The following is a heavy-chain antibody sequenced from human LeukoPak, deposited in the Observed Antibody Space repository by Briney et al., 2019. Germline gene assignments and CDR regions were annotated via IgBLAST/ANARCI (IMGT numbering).Heavy chain of an antibody. CDR2: INPNSGGT. CDR1: RYTFTGYY. Sequence: ASVKVSCKASRYTFTGYYMSWVRQAPGQGLEWMGWINPNSGGTNYAQKFQGRVTMTRDTSISTAYMELSRLRSDDTAIYYCARGILTDTAAAAIDYWGQGTLVTVSS. D-gene: IGHD6-13*01. CDR3: ARGILTDTAAAAIDY. J-gene: IGHJ4*02. V-gene: IGHV1-2*02.